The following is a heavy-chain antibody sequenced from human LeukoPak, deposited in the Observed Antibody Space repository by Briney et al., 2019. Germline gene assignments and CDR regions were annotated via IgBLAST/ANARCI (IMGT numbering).Heavy chain of an antibody. CDR2: ISNSGSYT. CDR1: GFTFSDEY. Sequence: GGSLRLSCAASGFTFSDEYMSWIRQAPGKGLEWVSYISNSGSYTNYADSVKGRFTISRDNAKNSLYLQMNSLRAEDTAVYYCARSRGAGPGSYFDYWGQGTLITVSS. D-gene: IGHD6-19*01. V-gene: IGHV3-11*03. J-gene: IGHJ4*02. CDR3: ARSRGAGPGSYFDY.